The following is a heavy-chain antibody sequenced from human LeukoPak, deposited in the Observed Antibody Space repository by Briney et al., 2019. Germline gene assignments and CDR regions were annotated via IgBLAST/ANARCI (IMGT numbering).Heavy chain of an antibody. CDR1: GGSISSNY. CDR2: ISYSGST. D-gene: IGHD3-10*01. CDR3: ARVGLFDAFDI. V-gene: IGHV4-59*01. J-gene: IGHJ3*02. Sequence: SETLSLTCTVSGGSISSNYYSWIRQPPGKGLEWIGYISYSGSTSYNPSLKSRVTISVDTSKNQFSLKLTSVTAADTAVYYCARVGLFDAFDIWGQGTMVTVSS.